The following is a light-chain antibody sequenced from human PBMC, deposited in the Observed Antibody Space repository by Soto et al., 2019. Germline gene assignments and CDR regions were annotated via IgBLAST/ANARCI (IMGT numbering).Light chain of an antibody. CDR3: HQYGISP. CDR1: QIVSSTY. J-gene: IGKJ4*01. CDR2: DAS. Sequence: EIVLTQSPATLSLSPGERATLSCRASQIVSSTYLAWFQQKPGQAPRLLIHDASSRATGIPDRFSGSGSGTEFSLTISRLEPEDFAVYYCHQYGISPFGGGTKVDI. V-gene: IGKV3-20*01.